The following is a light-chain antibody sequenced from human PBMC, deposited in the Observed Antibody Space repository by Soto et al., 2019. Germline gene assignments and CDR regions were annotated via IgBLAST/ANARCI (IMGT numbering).Light chain of an antibody. Sequence: IVLTQSPGTLSLSPGERATLSCRARQSVSSSALAWYQQKPGQAPRRLIYGASSRATGIPDRFSGSGSGTDFTLTISRLEPEDFAVYYCQYYGTSPQAFGQGTKVDIK. CDR2: GAS. CDR1: QSVSSSA. J-gene: IGKJ1*01. CDR3: QYYGTSPQA. V-gene: IGKV3-20*01.